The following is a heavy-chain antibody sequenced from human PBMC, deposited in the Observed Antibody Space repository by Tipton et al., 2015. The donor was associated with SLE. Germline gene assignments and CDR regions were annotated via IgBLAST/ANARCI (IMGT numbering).Heavy chain of an antibody. CDR2: TYYSGST. CDR3: ARSLEMATIEGYFDL. Sequence: GLVKPSETLSLTCTVSGGSISSSSYYWGWIRQPPGKGLEWIGTTYYSGSTYYNPSLKSRVTISVDRSKNQFSLKLSSVTAADTAVYYCARSLEMATIEGYFDLWGRGTLVTVSS. D-gene: IGHD5-24*01. V-gene: IGHV4-39*07. CDR1: GGSISSSSYY. J-gene: IGHJ2*01.